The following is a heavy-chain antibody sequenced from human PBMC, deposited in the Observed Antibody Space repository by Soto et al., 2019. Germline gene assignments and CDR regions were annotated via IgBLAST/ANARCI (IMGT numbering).Heavy chain of an antibody. V-gene: IGHV4-59*01. D-gene: IGHD3-10*01. CDR1: GGSISSYY. J-gene: IGHJ4*02. CDR2: IYYSRST. CDR3: ARSRELGGAFDY. Sequence: SETLSLTCTVSGGSISSYYWSWIRQPPGKGLEWIGYIYYSRSTNYNPSLKSRVTISVDTSKNQFSLKLSSVTAADTAVYYCARSRELGGAFDYWGQGTLVTVSS.